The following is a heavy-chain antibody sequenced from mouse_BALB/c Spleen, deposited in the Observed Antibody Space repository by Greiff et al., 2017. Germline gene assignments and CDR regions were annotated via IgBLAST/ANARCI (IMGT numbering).Heavy chain of an antibody. J-gene: IGHJ2*01. CDR2: IYPSDSYT. V-gene: IGHV1-69*02. CDR1: GYTFTSYW. CDR3: TRSYYGSSYGY. Sequence: QVQLQQPGAELVRPGASVKLSCKASGYTFTSYWINWVKQRPGQGLEWIGNIYPSDSYTNYNQKFKDKATLTVDKSSSTAYMQLSSPTSEDSAVYYCTRSYYGSSYGYWGQGTTLTVSS. D-gene: IGHD1-1*01.